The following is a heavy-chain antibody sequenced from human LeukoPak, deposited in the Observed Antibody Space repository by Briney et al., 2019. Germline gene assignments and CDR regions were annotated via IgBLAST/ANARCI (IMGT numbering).Heavy chain of an antibody. CDR3: ARGMYSSSWYGDY. D-gene: IGHD6-13*01. J-gene: IGHJ4*02. V-gene: IGHV3-23*01. CDR2: ISGSGGST. Sequence: GGSLRLSCAASGFTFNTFAVNWVRQAPEKGLEWVSAISGSGGSTYYADSVKGRFTISRDNSKNTLYLQMNSLRAEDTAVYYCARGMYSSSWYGDYWGQGTLVTVSS. CDR1: GFTFNTFA.